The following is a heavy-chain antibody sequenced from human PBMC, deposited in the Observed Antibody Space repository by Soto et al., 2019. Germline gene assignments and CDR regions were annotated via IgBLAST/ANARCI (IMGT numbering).Heavy chain of an antibody. D-gene: IGHD4-17*01. CDR2: IIPIFGTA. V-gene: IGHV1-69*01. J-gene: IGHJ6*02. Sequence: QVQLVQYGAEVKKPWSSVTVSCKASGGTFSSYAISWVRQAPGQGLEWMGGIIPIFGTANYAQKFQGRVTITADESTSTAYMELSSLRSEDTVVYYCARDSGGTTVAFGMDVWGQGTTVTVSS. CDR1: GGTFSSYA. CDR3: ARDSGGTTVAFGMDV.